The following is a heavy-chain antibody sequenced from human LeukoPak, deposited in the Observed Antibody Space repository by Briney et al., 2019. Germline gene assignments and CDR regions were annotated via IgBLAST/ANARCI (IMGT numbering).Heavy chain of an antibody. CDR3: ARDSTGEYYFDY. J-gene: IGHJ4*02. V-gene: IGHV3-64*01. CDR2: ISATGHST. CDR1: GFPFSSYA. Sequence: GGSLRLSCAASGFPFSSYAMHWVRQAPGKGLEYVSSISATGHSTYYANSVKGRFTISRDNSNNTLYLQMNSLRAEDTAVYYCARDSTGEYYFDYWGQGTLVTVSS. D-gene: IGHD7-27*01.